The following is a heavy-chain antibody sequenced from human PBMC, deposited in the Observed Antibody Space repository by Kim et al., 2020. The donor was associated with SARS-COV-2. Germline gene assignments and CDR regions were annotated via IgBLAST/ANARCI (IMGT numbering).Heavy chain of an antibody. V-gene: IGHV3-30*18. D-gene: IGHD5-18*01. CDR2: ISYDGSNK. CDR3: AKDISADTAMVVDY. Sequence: GGSLRLSCAASGFTFSSYGMHWVRQAPGKGLEWVAVISYDGSNKYYADSVKGRFTISRDNSKNTLYLQMNSLRAEDTAVYYCAKDISADTAMVVDYWGQGTLVTVSS. CDR1: GFTFSSYG. J-gene: IGHJ4*02.